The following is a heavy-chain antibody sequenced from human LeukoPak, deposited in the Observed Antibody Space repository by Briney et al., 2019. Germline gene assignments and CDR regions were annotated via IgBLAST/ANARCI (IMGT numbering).Heavy chain of an antibody. Sequence: PSETLSLTCTVSGGSISSHYWSWIRQPPGKELEWIGFISYAGSTNYNPSLKSRVTISVDTSTNQFSLKLSSVTAADTAVYYCARGVFGMVLNAFDLWGQGTMVTVSS. J-gene: IGHJ3*01. CDR1: GGSISSHY. CDR3: ARGVFGMVLNAFDL. D-gene: IGHD3-3*01. CDR2: ISYAGST. V-gene: IGHV4-59*11.